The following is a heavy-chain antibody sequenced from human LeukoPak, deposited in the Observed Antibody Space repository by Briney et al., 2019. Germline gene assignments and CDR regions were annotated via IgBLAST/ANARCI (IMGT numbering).Heavy chain of an antibody. CDR3: ASLTFGGVIGFDY. Sequence: GGSLRLSCAASGFTFSSYSMNWVRQAPGNGLDWVSSISSSGSHIYYADSVKGRFTISRDNAKNSLYLQMNRLRAADTAVYYCASLTFGGVIGFDYWGQGTLVTVSS. D-gene: IGHD3-16*02. CDR2: ISSSGSHI. CDR1: GFTFSSYS. V-gene: IGHV3-21*01. J-gene: IGHJ4*02.